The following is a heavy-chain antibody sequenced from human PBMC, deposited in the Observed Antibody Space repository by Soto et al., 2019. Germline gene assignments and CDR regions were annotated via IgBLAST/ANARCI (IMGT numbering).Heavy chain of an antibody. CDR2: IYHSGST. V-gene: IGHV4-30-2*01. D-gene: IGHD2-21*01. J-gene: IGHJ4*02. Sequence: TLSLTCTVSGGSISSYSWSWIRQPPGKGLEWIGYIYHSGSTYYNPSLKSRVTISVDRSKNQFSLKLSSVTAADTAVYYCARETVVAGYFDYWGQGTLVTVSS. CDR3: ARETVVAGYFDY. CDR1: GGSISSYS.